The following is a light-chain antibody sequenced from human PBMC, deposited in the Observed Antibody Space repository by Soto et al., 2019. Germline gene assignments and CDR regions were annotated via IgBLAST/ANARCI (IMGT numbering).Light chain of an antibody. CDR2: GAS. CDR1: QSVSSN. J-gene: IGKJ5*01. V-gene: IGKV3-15*01. CDR3: QQYVSSPT. Sequence: EVVMTQSPATLSVSPGERATLSCRASQSVSSNLAWYQQKPGQAPRLLIYGASTRATGIPARFSGSGSGTEFTLTISSLQSEDFAVYYCQQYVSSPTFGQGRRPE.